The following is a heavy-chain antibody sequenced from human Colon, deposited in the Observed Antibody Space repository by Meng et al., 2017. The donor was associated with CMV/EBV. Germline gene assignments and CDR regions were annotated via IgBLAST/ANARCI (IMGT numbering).Heavy chain of an antibody. J-gene: IGHJ4*02. D-gene: IGHD6-19*01. Sequence: ASVKVSCKPSGYTFTAFYVFWMRQAPGQGLEWIGMINPTGGSTTFAQDFQGRVTMTRNTSIDTAYMELSSLRSEDTAVYYCARRWGRGSIAVAGSSDSSRLLMFWGQGTLVTVSS. CDR1: GYTFTAFY. CDR3: ARRWGRGSIAVAGSSDSSRLLMF. CDR2: INPTGGST. V-gene: IGHV1-46*01.